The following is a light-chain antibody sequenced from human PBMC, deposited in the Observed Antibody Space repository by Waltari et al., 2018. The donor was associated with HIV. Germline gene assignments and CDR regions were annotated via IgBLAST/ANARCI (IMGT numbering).Light chain of an antibody. J-gene: IGLJ3*02. CDR2: ETN. CDR1: SSKFGNDF. V-gene: IGLV1-51*01. Sequence: QSVLTQPPSVSAAPGQKVTISCSGSSSKFGNDFVSWYQHLPGAAPKLLIYETNKAPSGISDRFSGSMSGTSATLGITGLQTGDEADYYCGTWDTSLGAGVFGGGTKLTVL. CDR3: GTWDTSLGAGV.